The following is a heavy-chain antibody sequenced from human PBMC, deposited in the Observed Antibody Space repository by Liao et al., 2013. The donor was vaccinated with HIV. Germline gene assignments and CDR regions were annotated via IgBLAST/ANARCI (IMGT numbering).Heavy chain of an antibody. CDR2: IYTSGST. Sequence: QVQLQESGPGLVKPSQTLSLTCTVSGGSISSGSYYWSWIRQPAGKGLEWIGRIYTSGSTNYNPSLKSRVTISVDTSKNQFSLKLSSVTAADTAVYYCARGVPPDTWGQGNLVTVSS. CDR1: GGSISSGSYY. CDR3: ARGVPPDT. V-gene: IGHV4-61*02. D-gene: IGHD5/OR15-5a*01. J-gene: IGHJ5*02.